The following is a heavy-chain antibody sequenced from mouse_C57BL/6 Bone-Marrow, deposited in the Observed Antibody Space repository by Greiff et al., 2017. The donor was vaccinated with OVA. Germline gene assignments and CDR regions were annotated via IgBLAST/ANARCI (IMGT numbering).Heavy chain of an antibody. V-gene: IGHV1-69*01. CDR3: ARRDYGSLYFDY. CDR1: GYTFTSYW. J-gene: IGHJ2*01. D-gene: IGHD1-1*01. CDR2: IDPSDSYT. Sequence: QVQLQQSGAELVMPGASVKLSCKASGYTFTSYWMHWVKQRPGQGLEWIGEIDPSDSYTNYNQKFKGKSTLTVDKSSSTAYMQLSSLTSEDSAVYYCARRDYGSLYFDYWGQGTTLTVSS.